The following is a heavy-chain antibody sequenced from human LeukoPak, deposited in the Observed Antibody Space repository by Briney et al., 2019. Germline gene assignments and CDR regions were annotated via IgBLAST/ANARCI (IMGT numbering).Heavy chain of an antibody. Sequence: SETLSLTCAVSGYSINSGYYWGWIRQPPGKGLEWIGSIFHSGSTYYNPPLKSRATISVDTSKNQFSLKLSSVTAADTAVYYCARAVNGYYYYYYMDVWGKGTTVTVSS. CDR1: GYSINSGYY. D-gene: IGHD1-1*01. CDR2: IFHSGST. V-gene: IGHV4-38-2*01. CDR3: ARAVNGYYYYYYMDV. J-gene: IGHJ6*03.